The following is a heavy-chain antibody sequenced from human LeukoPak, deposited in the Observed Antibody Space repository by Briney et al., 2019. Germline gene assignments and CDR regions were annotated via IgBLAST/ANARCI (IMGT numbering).Heavy chain of an antibody. J-gene: IGHJ4*02. Sequence: GGSLRLSCAASGFTFSTYWMHWVRQAPGKGLVWVARIKGDGSSTIYADSVKGRFTISRDNSKNTVYLQTSSLRAEDTAVYYCARASTTVPNLLDHWGRGTLVTVSS. CDR3: ARASTTVPNLLDH. CDR1: GFTFSTYW. D-gene: IGHD4-17*01. CDR2: IKGDGSST. V-gene: IGHV3-74*01.